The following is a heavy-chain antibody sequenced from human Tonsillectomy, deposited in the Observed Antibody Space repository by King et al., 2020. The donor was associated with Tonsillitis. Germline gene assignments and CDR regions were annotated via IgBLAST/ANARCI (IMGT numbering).Heavy chain of an antibody. J-gene: IGHJ4*02. Sequence: QLVQSGAEVKKPGASVKVSCKASGYTFTSYDINWVRQATGQGLEWMGWMNPNSGNTGYAQKFQGRVTMTRNNSISTAYMELSSLRSEDTAVYYCARVSDSSGYYYFDYWGQGTLVTVSS. CDR3: ARVSDSSGYYYFDY. CDR2: MNPNSGNT. V-gene: IGHV1-8*01. CDR1: GYTFTSYD. D-gene: IGHD3-22*01.